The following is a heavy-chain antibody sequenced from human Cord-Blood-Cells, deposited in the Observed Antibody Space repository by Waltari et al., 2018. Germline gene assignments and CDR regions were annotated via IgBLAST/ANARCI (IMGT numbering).Heavy chain of an antibody. J-gene: IGHJ4*02. CDR1: GGTFSSYA. D-gene: IGHD3-10*01. Sequence: QVQLVQPGAEVKKPGYSVKVSCKASGGTFSSYAISWVRQAPGQGLEWMGGIIPIFGTANYAQKFQGRVTITADESTSTAYMELSSLRSEDTAVYYCARDQGGYYYGSGSGTFDYWGQGTLVTVSS. CDR2: IIPIFGTA. V-gene: IGHV1-69*01. CDR3: ARDQGGYYYGSGSGTFDY.